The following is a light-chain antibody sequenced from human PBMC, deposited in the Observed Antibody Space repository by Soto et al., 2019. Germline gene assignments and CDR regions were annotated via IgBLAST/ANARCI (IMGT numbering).Light chain of an antibody. Sequence: QSVLTQPASVSGSPGQSITISCTGTSSDVGGYNYVSWYQQQSGKAPKLMIHEVSNRPSGVSNRFSGSKSGNTASLTISALQAEDEADYYCSSYTTSAPYVFGSGTKLPVL. CDR2: EVS. J-gene: IGLJ1*01. CDR3: SSYTTSAPYV. V-gene: IGLV2-14*01. CDR1: SSDVGGYNY.